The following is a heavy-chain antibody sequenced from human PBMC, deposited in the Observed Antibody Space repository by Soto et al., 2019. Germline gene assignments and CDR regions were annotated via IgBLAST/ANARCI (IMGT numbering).Heavy chain of an antibody. Sequence: EMQLVESGGGLVQPGGSLRLSCAASGFTFSFYWMHWVRQAPGKGLVWVSRLSHDGAIIDYADSVKGRFTISRDNAKNTLYLQTNSLRAEDTAVYYCARDKVEEKGSLDYWGQGTLVTVSS. D-gene: IGHD2-15*01. CDR3: ARDKVEEKGSLDY. CDR1: GFTFSFYW. CDR2: LSHDGAII. J-gene: IGHJ4*02. V-gene: IGHV3-74*01.